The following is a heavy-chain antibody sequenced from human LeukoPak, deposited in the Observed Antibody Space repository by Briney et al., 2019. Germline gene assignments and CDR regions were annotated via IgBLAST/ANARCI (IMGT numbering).Heavy chain of an antibody. V-gene: IGHV4-59*01. CDR2: SYYNGNT. Sequence: SGTLSLTCTVSGASISSSYWSWVRQPPGKRLEWIGFSYYNGNTNSNPSLKSRVTLSVDTSKNQFSLKLTSVTAADTAVYYCVRGNYDNRGYSNAFDIWGQGAMVTVSS. CDR1: GASISSSY. CDR3: VRGNYDNRGYSNAFDI. J-gene: IGHJ3*02. D-gene: IGHD3-22*01.